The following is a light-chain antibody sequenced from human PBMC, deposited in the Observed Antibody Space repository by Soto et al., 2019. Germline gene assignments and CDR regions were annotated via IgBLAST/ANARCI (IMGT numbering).Light chain of an antibody. V-gene: IGLV2-8*01. CDR2: EVS. J-gene: IGLJ1*01. Sequence: QSALTQPPSPSGSPGQSVTISCTGTSSDVGGYNYVSWYQQHPGKAPKLMIYEVSKRPSGVPDRFSGSKSGNTASLTVSGLQAEDEADYYCSSYAGSNNWNFGTGTKLTVL. CDR3: SSYAGSNNWN. CDR1: SSDVGGYNY.